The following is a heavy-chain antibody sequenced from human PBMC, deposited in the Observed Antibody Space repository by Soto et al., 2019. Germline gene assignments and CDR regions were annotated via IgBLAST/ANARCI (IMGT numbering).Heavy chain of an antibody. J-gene: IGHJ4*02. Sequence: LRLSCAASGFTFNMYAMSWVRQAPGKGLEWVSGIGGSGANTYYADFVKGRFTISRDNSKNTLYLQMDSLRAEDTAIYYCARTITGYFWAGAYWGQGTLVTVSS. CDR2: IGGSGANT. V-gene: IGHV3-23*01. D-gene: IGHD1-1*01. CDR1: GFTFNMYA. CDR3: ARTITGYFWAGAY.